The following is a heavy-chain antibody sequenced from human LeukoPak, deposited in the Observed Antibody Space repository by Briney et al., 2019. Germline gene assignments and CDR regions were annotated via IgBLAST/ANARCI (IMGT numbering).Heavy chain of an antibody. CDR1: RFTFSNYW. Sequence: GGSLRLSCAASRFTFSNYWMTWVRQAPGKGLEWVANINQDGSERYYVDSVKGRFTISRDNAKNSLYLQMNSLRAADTAMYYCARSARLMKGVVEVTALDDWGQGTLVTVSS. CDR2: INQDGSER. J-gene: IGHJ4*02. D-gene: IGHD3-3*01. V-gene: IGHV3-7*01. CDR3: ARSARLMKGVVEVTALDD.